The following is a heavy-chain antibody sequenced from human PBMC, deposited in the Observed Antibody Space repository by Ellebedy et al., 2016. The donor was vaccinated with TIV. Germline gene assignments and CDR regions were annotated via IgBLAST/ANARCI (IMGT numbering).Heavy chain of an antibody. CDR2: VSAYSGNT. V-gene: IGHV1-18*01. CDR3: ARYSGSGTYYRNGMDV. CDR1: GYTFIDYG. D-gene: IGHD3-10*01. Sequence: AASVKVSCKSSGYTFIDYGISWVRQAPGQGLDWMGWVSAYSGNTNYADNLQGRVTMTTDTSTDTAYMEMSSRRSDDTAVYYCARYSGSGTYYRNGMDVWGQGTTVTVSS. J-gene: IGHJ6*02.